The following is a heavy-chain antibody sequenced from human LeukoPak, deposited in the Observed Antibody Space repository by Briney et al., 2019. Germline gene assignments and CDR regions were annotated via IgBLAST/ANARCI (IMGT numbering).Heavy chain of an antibody. J-gene: IGHJ4*02. CDR1: GGSVSSYH. CDR2: IYYRGGT. V-gene: IGHV4-59*08. CDR3: ATSKLQLFPFDY. Sequence: SETLSLTCTVSGGSVSSYHWSWIRQPPGKGLEWIGNIYYRGGTNYNPSLKSRLTISVDTSKNQFSLKLSSVTAADTAVYYCATSKLQLFPFDYWGQGTLVTVSS. D-gene: IGHD3-10*01.